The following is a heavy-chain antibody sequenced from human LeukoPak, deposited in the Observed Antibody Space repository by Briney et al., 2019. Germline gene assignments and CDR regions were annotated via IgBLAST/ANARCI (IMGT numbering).Heavy chain of an antibody. V-gene: IGHV4-34*01. Sequence: PSETLSLTCAVYGGSFSGYYWSWIRQPPGKGLEWIGEINHSGTTHYNPSLKSRVTMSVDTSRNQFSLNLNSVTAADTAVSYCARAREAWVPHYFDYWGQGTLLTVSS. D-gene: IGHD3-16*01. CDR1: GGSFSGYY. J-gene: IGHJ4*02. CDR3: ARAREAWVPHYFDY. CDR2: INHSGTT.